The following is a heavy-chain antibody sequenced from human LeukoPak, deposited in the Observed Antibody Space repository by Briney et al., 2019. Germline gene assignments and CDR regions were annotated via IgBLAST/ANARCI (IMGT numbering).Heavy chain of an antibody. J-gene: IGHJ6*03. V-gene: IGHV5-51*01. Sequence: GESLEISCKGSGYSFTSYWIGWVRQMPGKGLEWMGIIYAGDSDTRYSPSFQGQVTISADKSISTAYLQWSSLKASDTAMYYCARQGSYCTNGVCYPTPYYYYMDVWGKGTTVTVSS. CDR3: ARQGSYCTNGVCYPTPYYYYMDV. CDR2: IYAGDSDT. CDR1: GYSFTSYW. D-gene: IGHD2-8*01.